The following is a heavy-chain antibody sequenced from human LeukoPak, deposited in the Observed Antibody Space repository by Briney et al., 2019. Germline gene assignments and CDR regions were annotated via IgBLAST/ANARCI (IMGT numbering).Heavy chain of an antibody. V-gene: IGHV1-69*13. D-gene: IGHD3-10*01. J-gene: IGHJ4*02. CDR1: GGTFSSYA. CDR3: ARDPAVRGVIIPFDY. CDR2: IIPIFGTA. Sequence: SVKVSCKASGGTFSSYAISWVRQAPGQGLEWMGGIIPIFGTANYAQKFQGRVTITADESTSTAYMELSSLRSEDTAVYYCARDPAVRGVIIPFDYWGQGTLVTVSS.